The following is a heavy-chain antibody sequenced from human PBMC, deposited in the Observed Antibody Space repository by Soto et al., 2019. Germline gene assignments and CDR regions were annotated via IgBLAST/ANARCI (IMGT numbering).Heavy chain of an antibody. CDR1: GGSISSGDYY. V-gene: IGHV4-30-4*01. CDR3: AIDGGNSVYFDY. D-gene: IGHD2-21*02. CDR2: IYYSGST. Sequence: QVQLQESGPGLVKPSQTLSLTCTVSGGSISSGDYYWSWIRQPPGNGLEWIGYIYYSGSTYYNPTLKSRVTISVDTSKNQFSLKLRSVTAADTAVYYCAIDGGNSVYFDYWGQGTLVTVSS. J-gene: IGHJ4*02.